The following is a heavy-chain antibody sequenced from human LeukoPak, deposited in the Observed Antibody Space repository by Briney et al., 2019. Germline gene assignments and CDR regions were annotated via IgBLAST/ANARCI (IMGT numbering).Heavy chain of an antibody. V-gene: IGHV3-7*01. CDR2: IKQDGSEK. D-gene: IGHD3-22*01. J-gene: IGHJ5*02. CDR3: AKAYYYDSSGYYSPTFDP. Sequence: GGSLRLSCAASGFTFSSYWMHWVRQAPGKGLEWVATIKQDGSEKYYLDSLKGRFTISRDNAKSSLYLQLNSLRAEDTAVYYCAKAYYYDSSGYYSPTFDPWGQGTLVTVSS. CDR1: GFTFSSYW.